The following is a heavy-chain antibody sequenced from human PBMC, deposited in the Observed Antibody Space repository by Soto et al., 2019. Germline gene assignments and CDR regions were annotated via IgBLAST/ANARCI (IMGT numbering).Heavy chain of an antibody. Sequence: EVNVLESGGDLVQPGGSLRLSCVASGFTFSKYAMTWFRQAPGKGLDWVSSVSANGDITYYADSVKGRFTISRDNSNNTLLLQMNSLRAEDTALYYCARGDRGGSGSPASYYFSGLDVWGQGTTVIVSS. J-gene: IGHJ6*02. CDR1: GFTFSKYA. V-gene: IGHV3-23*01. CDR2: VSANGDIT. D-gene: IGHD3-10*01. CDR3: ARGDRGGSGSPASYYFSGLDV.